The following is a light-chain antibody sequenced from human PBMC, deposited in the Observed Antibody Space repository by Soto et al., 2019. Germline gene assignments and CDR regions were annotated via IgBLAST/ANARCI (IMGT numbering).Light chain of an antibody. V-gene: IGKV1-39*01. J-gene: IGKJ1*01. CDR3: QPSYSSPPT. Sequence: DIQMTQSPSSLSASVEDRVTITCRASQSISNHLNWYQQKPGKAPKLLIFAASSLQSGVPSRFSGSRSGPDFTLTISSLQPEDFATYYCQPSYSSPPTFGQGTKVDIK. CDR2: AAS. CDR1: QSISNH.